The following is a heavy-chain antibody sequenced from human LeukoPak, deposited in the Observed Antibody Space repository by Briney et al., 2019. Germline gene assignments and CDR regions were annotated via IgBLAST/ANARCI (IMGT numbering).Heavy chain of an antibody. V-gene: IGHV4-59*01. CDR3: ARDGAYYGSGSYTLDY. CDR2: IYYSGST. Sequence: SETLSLTCTVSGGSISSYYWSWIRQPPGKGLEWIGYIYYSGSTNYNPSLKSRVTISVDTSKNQFSLKLSSVTAADTAVYYCARDGAYYGSGSYTLDYWGQGTLVTVSS. J-gene: IGHJ4*02. CDR1: GGSISSYY. D-gene: IGHD3-10*01.